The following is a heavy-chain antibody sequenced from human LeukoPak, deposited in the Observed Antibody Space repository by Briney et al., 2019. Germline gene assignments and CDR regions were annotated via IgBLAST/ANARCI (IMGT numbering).Heavy chain of an antibody. J-gene: IGHJ4*02. V-gene: IGHV4-34*12. CDR3: ARGSVLMGYASFDY. D-gene: IGHD2-8*01. Sequence: SETLSHTCIVYGGSFSGYYWTWIRQPPGKGLEWIGEIVQSGRTNYSPSLESRLTLSVDTSKNQFSLKLSSVTAADTAVYYCARGSVLMGYASFDYWGQGALVTVSS. CDR1: GGSFSGYY. CDR2: IVQSGRT.